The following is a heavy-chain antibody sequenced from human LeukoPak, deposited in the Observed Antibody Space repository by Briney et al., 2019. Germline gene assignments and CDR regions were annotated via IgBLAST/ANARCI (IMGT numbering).Heavy chain of an antibody. J-gene: IGHJ4*02. CDR3: ARLNYYDSSGGGEFDY. V-gene: IGHV4-38-2*02. Sequence: SETLSLTCTVSGYSISSGYYWGWIRQPPGKGLEWIGSIYHSGSTYHNPSLKSRVTISVDTSKNQFSLKLSSVTAADTAVYYCARLNYYDSSGGGEFDYWGQGTLVTVSS. CDR2: IYHSGST. CDR1: GYSISSGYY. D-gene: IGHD3-22*01.